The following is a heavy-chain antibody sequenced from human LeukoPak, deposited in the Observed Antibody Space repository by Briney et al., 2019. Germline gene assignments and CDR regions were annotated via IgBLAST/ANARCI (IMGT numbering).Heavy chain of an antibody. V-gene: IGHV4-59*01. CDR1: GGSISSYY. CDR2: ISYSGGT. Sequence: PSETLSLTCTVSGGSISSYYWSWIRQPPGKGLEWIGYISYSGGTNYNPSLKSRVTMSVDTSKNQFSLKLTSVTAADTAFYYCAGAKGYCTGDSCYGSYWYFDLWGRGTLVTVSS. D-gene: IGHD2-15*01. J-gene: IGHJ2*01. CDR3: AGAKGYCTGDSCYGSYWYFDL.